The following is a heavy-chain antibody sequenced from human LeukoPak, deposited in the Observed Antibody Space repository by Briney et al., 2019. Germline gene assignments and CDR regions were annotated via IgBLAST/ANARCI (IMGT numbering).Heavy chain of an antibody. D-gene: IGHD2-15*01. V-gene: IGHV1-2*02. J-gene: IGHJ4*02. CDR2: INTNNGDS. CDR3: ARVQGYCSDGRCLF. CDR1: GYSFTVYH. Sequence: ASVKVSCTASGYSFTVYHIHWVRQAPGQGLEWMGCINTNNGDSIYAKKFKGRVTMTRDTSITTAYMEVASLRSDDTAVYYCARVQGYCSDGRCLFWGQGTPVTVSS.